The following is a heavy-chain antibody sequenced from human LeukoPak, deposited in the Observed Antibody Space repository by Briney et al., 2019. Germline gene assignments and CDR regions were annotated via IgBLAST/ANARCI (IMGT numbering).Heavy chain of an antibody. D-gene: IGHD2-21*02. CDR2: TYRGEST. CDR3: ANSRVVVVTATSFDP. Sequence: GGSLRLSCAASGFSVSNIYISWVRQAPGQGLEWVSITYRGESTFYADSVKGRFTISRDNSKNTLYLQMNSLRAEDTAVYYCANSRVVVVTATSFDPWGQGTLVTVSS. CDR1: GFSVSNIY. J-gene: IGHJ5*02. V-gene: IGHV3-53*01.